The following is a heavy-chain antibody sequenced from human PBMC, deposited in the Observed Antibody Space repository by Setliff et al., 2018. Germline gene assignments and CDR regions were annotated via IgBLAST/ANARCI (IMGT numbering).Heavy chain of an antibody. Sequence: PGGSLRLSCAASGFTFSDYYMTWIRQAPGKGLEWVSYISRGGNTIYYADSVKGRFTISRDNARGSLFLQMNTLRAEDTAVYYCAREVVGAPSAFDIWGQGTMVTVSS. CDR2: ISRGGNTI. CDR3: AREVVGAPSAFDI. V-gene: IGHV3-11*04. D-gene: IGHD1-26*01. J-gene: IGHJ3*02. CDR1: GFTFSDYY.